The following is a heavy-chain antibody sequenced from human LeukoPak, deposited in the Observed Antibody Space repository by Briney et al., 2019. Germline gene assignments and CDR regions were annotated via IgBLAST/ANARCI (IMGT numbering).Heavy chain of an antibody. J-gene: IGHJ4*02. CDR3: AREGGYYYDSSGVPPTPGFDY. V-gene: IGHV1-69*05. Sequence: SVKVSCKASGGTFSSYAISWVRQAPGQGLEWMGRIFPIFGTANYAQKFQGRVTITTDESTSTAYMELSSLRSEDTAVYYCAREGGYYYDSSGVPPTPGFDYWGQGTLVTVSS. D-gene: IGHD3-22*01. CDR2: IFPIFGTA. CDR1: GGTFSSYA.